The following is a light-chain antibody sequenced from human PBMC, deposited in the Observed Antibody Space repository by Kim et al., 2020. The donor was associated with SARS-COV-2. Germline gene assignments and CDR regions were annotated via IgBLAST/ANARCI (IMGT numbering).Light chain of an antibody. CDR1: QTISDSY. V-gene: IGKV3-20*01. J-gene: IGKJ5*01. CDR2: VAS. Sequence: EIVMTQSPDTLSLSPGERATLSCRAGQTISDSYLAWYQQKPGQSPRLLIYVASSRATGIPDRFSGSGSGTDFTLTISRLESEDLGVYYCQQYATSPNTFGQGTRLEIK. CDR3: QQYATSPNT.